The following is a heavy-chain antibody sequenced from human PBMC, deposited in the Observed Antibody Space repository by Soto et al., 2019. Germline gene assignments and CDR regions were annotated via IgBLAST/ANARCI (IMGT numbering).Heavy chain of an antibody. CDR1: VYTFTRYD. CDR2: MNPNSGNT. D-gene: IGHD4-17*01. Sequence: GASVKVSCKASVYTFTRYDINWGRQATGQGLEWMGWMNPNSGNTGYAQKFQGRVTMTRNTSISTAYMELSSLRSEDTAVYYCARSSSYGSRSDWFALSGQRTLVTVSS. J-gene: IGHJ5*01. CDR3: ARSSSYGSRSDWFAL. V-gene: IGHV1-8*01.